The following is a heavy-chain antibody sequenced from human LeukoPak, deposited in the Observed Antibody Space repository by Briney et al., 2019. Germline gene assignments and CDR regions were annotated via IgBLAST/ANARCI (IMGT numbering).Heavy chain of an antibody. CDR2: INPNSGGT. Sequence: ASVKVSCKASGYTFTGYYMHWVRQAPGQGLEWMGWINPNSGGTNYAQKFQGRVTMTRDTSISTAYMELSRLRSDDTAVYYCARSRGWYSRGDWFDPWGQGTLVTVSS. D-gene: IGHD6-19*01. CDR3: ARSRGWYSRGDWFDP. CDR1: GYTFTGYY. V-gene: IGHV1-2*02. J-gene: IGHJ5*02.